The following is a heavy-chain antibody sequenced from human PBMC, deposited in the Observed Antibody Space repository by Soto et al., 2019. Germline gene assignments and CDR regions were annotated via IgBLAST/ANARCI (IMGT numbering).Heavy chain of an antibody. J-gene: IGHJ6*02. D-gene: IGHD6-19*01. Sequence: SETLSLTCAVSGYSISSGYYWGWIRQPPGKGLESIGSIHYSGSTYYNPSLKGRVTMSVDTSKNQFSLKLTSVTAADTAVYYCARGNVRFAPSAVAALTRSYYDGMDVWGQGTTVTVSS. CDR2: IHYSGST. V-gene: IGHV4-38-2*01. CDR1: GYSISSGYY. CDR3: ARGNVRFAPSAVAALTRSYYDGMDV.